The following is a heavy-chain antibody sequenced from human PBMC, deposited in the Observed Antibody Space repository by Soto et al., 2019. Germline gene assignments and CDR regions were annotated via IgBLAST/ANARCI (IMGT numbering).Heavy chain of an antibody. CDR3: AKHKRGSPINFGY. CDR2: VYYSGIT. CDR1: GGSINTDRYY. J-gene: IGHJ4*02. V-gene: IGHV4-39*01. Sequence: SEILSLTCTVSGGSINTDRYYWGWVRQSPGKGLEWLGSVYYSGITYYNPSLKSRLTISGDTSKNQFSLQLNSVTATDTAVYYCAKHKRGSPINFGYWGQGILVTVSS.